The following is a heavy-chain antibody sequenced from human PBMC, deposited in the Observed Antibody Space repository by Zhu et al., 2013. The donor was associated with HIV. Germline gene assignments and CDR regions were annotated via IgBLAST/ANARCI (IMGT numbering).Heavy chain of an antibody. CDR1: GGSISSGNYC. V-gene: IGHV4-30-4*01. Sequence: QVQLQESGPGLVKPSQTLSLTCTVSGGSISSGNYCWTWIRQPPGKGLEWIGNIYDSGSTSYNPSLKSRVTISVDTSKNQFSLKLSSVTAADTAVYYCARSYGDYDFAPMNWFDPWGQGTLVTVSS. D-gene: IGHD4-17*01. CDR3: ARSYGDYDFAPMNWFDP. J-gene: IGHJ5*02. CDR2: IYDSGST.